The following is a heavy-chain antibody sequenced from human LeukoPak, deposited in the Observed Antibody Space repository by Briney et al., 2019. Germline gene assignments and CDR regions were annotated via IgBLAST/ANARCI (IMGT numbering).Heavy chain of an antibody. V-gene: IGHV3-7*01. J-gene: IGHJ4*02. D-gene: IGHD4-17*01. CDR3: VGGPKTTGVD. Sequence: GGSLRLSCAASGFTFGSYWMSWVRQAPGKGPEWVANIKPDGSERDYVDSVKGRFTISRDNAKNSLYLQMNSLRAEDTAVYYCVGGPKTTGVDWGQGTLVTVSS. CDR2: IKPDGSER. CDR1: GFTFGSYW.